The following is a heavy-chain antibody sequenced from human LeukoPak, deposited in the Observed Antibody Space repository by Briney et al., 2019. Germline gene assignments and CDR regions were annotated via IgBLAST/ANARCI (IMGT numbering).Heavy chain of an antibody. Sequence: GGSLRLSCAASGFTFSSYAMSWVRQAPGKGLEWVSAISGSGGSTYSADSVKGRFTISRDNSKNTLYLQMNSLRAEDTAVYYCAKGGDYYYYYGMDVWGQGTTVTVSS. J-gene: IGHJ6*02. CDR1: GFTFSSYA. CDR2: ISGSGGST. D-gene: IGHD2-21*02. V-gene: IGHV3-23*01. CDR3: AKGGDYYYYYGMDV.